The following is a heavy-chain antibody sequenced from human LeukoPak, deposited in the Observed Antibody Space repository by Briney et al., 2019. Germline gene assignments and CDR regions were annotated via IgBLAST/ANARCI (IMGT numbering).Heavy chain of an antibody. Sequence: GGSLRLSCAASGFTFSRYWMSWVRQAPGKGLEWVANIKQDGSERYYVDSVRGRFTISRDNAKISLYLQMNSLRAEDTAVYYCARSAGSSGWYEGYYFDYWGQGTLVTVSS. CDR3: ARSAGSSGWYEGYYFDY. V-gene: IGHV3-7*01. D-gene: IGHD6-13*01. J-gene: IGHJ4*02. CDR1: GFTFSRYW. CDR2: IKQDGSER.